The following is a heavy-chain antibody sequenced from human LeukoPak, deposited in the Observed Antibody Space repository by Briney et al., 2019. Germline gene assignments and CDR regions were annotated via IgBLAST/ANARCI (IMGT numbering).Heavy chain of an antibody. CDR3: ARDTRFGELPYYYYYMDV. J-gene: IGHJ6*03. CDR2: IYYSGST. D-gene: IGHD3-10*01. V-gene: IGHV4-39*07. Sequence: SETLSLTCTVSGGSISSSSYYWGWIRQPPGKGLEWIGSIYYSGSTNYNPSLKSRDTMSADTSKNQFSLKLSSVTAADTAVYYCARDTRFGELPYYYYYMDVWGKGTTVTVSS. CDR1: GGSISSSSYY.